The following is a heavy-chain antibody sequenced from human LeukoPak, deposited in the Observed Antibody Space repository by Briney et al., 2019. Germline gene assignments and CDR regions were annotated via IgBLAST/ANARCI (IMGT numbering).Heavy chain of an antibody. CDR1: GYTFSSYD. CDR2: MNPNSGNT. Sequence: ASVKVSCKASGYTFSSYDIHWVRQATGQGLEWMGWMNPNSGNTGYPQKFQGRVTMTRNTSINTAYMELSSLTSEDTAVYYCARVGIEDAGIGGRLGFGYWGQGTLATVS. CDR3: ARVGIEDAGIGGRLGFGY. J-gene: IGHJ4*02. D-gene: IGHD3-16*01. V-gene: IGHV1-8*01.